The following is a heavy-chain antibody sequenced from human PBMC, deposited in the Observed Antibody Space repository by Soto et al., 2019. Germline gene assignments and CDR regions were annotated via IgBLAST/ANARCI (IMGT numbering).Heavy chain of an antibody. Sequence: QVQLVQSGAEVKKPGSSVKVSCKASGGTFSSYTISWVRQAPGQGLEWMGRIIPILGIANYAQKFQGRVTITAHKSTSTVYMELSNLRSEDTAVYYCASLCGECVDPWGQGTLVTVSS. V-gene: IGHV1-69*02. J-gene: IGHJ5*02. CDR2: IIPILGIA. D-gene: IGHD2-21*01. CDR3: ASLCGECVDP. CDR1: GGTFSSYT.